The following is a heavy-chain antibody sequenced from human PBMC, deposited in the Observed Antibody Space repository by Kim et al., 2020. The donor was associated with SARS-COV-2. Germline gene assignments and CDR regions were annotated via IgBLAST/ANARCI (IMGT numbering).Heavy chain of an antibody. Sequence: SLKSRVTISVDTSKNQFSLKLSSVTAADTAVYYCARWITMVRGVIKYFDYWGQGTLVTVSS. CDR3: ARWITMVRGVIKYFDY. J-gene: IGHJ4*02. V-gene: IGHV4-39*01. D-gene: IGHD3-10*01.